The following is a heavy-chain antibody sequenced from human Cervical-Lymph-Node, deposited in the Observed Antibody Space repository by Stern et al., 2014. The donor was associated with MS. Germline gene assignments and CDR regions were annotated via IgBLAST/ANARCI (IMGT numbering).Heavy chain of an antibody. J-gene: IGHJ4*02. Sequence: VQLEESGGGVVRPGRSLSLSCVASGFTFSTYAMHWVRQAPGKGLEWVAFVSYDGTQSNSTDSVKARFTISRDNSKNTLYLHMNSLRDEDTAVYFCARGGRGVGLEYWGQGAPVTVSS. D-gene: IGHD3-10*01. CDR1: GFTFSTYA. CDR2: VSYDGTQS. CDR3: ARGGRGVGLEY. V-gene: IGHV3-30-3*01.